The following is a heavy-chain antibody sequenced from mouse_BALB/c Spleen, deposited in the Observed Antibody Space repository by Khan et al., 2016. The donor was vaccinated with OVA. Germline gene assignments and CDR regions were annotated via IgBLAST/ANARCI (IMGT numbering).Heavy chain of an antibody. V-gene: IGHV3-2*02. Sequence: EVQLQESGPGLVKPSQSLSLTCTVTGYSITSAYAWNWIRQFPGNRLEWMGYINYSGSTSSTPSLKSRISITRATSKNQFFLQLNSVTAEDTGTYYWARGRGYWGQGTLVTVSA. D-gene: IGHD3-3*01. CDR1: GYSITSAYA. J-gene: IGHJ3*02. CDR2: INYSGST. CDR3: ARGRGY.